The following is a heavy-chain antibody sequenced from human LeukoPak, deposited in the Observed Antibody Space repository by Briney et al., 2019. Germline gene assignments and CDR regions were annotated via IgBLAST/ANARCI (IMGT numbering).Heavy chain of an antibody. D-gene: IGHD2-15*01. J-gene: IGHJ5*02. Sequence: ASVKVSCKASGYTFTGYYMHWVRQAPGQGLEWMGIINPSGGSTSYAQKFQGRVTMTRDTSTSTVYMELSSLRSEDTAVYYCARHVQDCSGGSCYSEYNWFDPWGQGTLVTVSS. CDR2: INPSGGST. CDR3: ARHVQDCSGGSCYSEYNWFDP. V-gene: IGHV1-46*01. CDR1: GYTFTGYY.